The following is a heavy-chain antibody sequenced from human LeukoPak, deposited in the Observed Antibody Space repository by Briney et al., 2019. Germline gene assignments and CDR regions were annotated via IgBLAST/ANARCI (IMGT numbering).Heavy chain of an antibody. Sequence: GGSLRLSCAASGFTFSSYGMHWVRQVPVKGLEWVAFIRYDGSNKYYADSVKGRFTISRDNSKNTLYLQMNSLRAEDTAVYYCAKDLGYSGYDPLGLWGQGTLVTVSS. J-gene: IGHJ4*02. CDR2: IRYDGSNK. CDR3: AKDLGYSGYDPLGL. V-gene: IGHV3-30*02. D-gene: IGHD5-12*01. CDR1: GFTFSSYG.